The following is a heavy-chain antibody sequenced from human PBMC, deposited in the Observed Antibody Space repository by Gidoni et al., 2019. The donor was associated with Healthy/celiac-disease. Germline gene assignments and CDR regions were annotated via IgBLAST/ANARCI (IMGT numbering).Heavy chain of an antibody. J-gene: IGHJ6*02. D-gene: IGHD3-10*01. CDR3: ARDRTVRGIISYYGMDV. Sequence: EVQLVESGGGLVQPGGSLRLSCAASGFTFSSYWMSWVPQAPGKGLEWVANIKQDGSEKYYLDSVKGRFTISRDNAKNSLYLQMNSLRAEDTAVYYCARDRTVRGIISYYGMDVWGQGTTVTVSS. V-gene: IGHV3-7*01. CDR1: GFTFSSYW. CDR2: IKQDGSEK.